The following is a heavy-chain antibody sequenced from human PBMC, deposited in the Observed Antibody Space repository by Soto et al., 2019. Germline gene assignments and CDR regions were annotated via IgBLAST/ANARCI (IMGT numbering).Heavy chain of an antibody. D-gene: IGHD3-10*02. CDR2: IHHSWAT. V-gene: IGHV4-61*03. Sequence: SETLSLTCTVSGGSVNSFSYYCIWIMQPPGRRPAWIGYIHHSWATRYTPSLNDRVSISLDTSKIHLALKLNSVTAADTAVYYCARDHDMFDSPRRSPQFVHGMDVWGQATKVTVCS. CDR3: ARDHDMFDSPRRSPQFVHGMDV. J-gene: IGHJ6*02. CDR1: GGSVNSFSYY.